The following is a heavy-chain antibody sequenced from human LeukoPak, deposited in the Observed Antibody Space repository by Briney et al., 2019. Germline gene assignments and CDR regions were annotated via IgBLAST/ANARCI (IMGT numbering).Heavy chain of an antibody. CDR2: IYYSGST. CDR1: GGSISSSSYY. V-gene: IGHV4-39*01. CDR3: ARYCSSTSCYHFDY. J-gene: IGHJ4*02. Sequence: SETLSLTCTVSGGSISSSSYYWGWIRQPPGKGLEWIGSIYYSGSTYYNPSLKSRVTISVDTSKNQFSLKLSSVTVADTAVYYCARYCSSTSCYHFDYWGQGTLVTVSS. D-gene: IGHD2-2*01.